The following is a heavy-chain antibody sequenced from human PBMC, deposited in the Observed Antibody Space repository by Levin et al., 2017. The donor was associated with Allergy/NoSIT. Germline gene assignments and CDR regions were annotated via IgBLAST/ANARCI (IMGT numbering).Heavy chain of an antibody. Sequence: AASVKVSCKASGYTFTDYYVHWVRQAPGQGLEWMGVINPSDYKTDFAQKFQDRVTLTRDTSTSTVYMELSSLRSEDTAMYYCAREMYCDSSSCVVSGIHGMDVWGQGTTVTVSS. CDR3: AREMYCDSSSCVVSGIHGMDV. CDR2: INPSDYKT. D-gene: IGHD2-2*01. J-gene: IGHJ6*02. V-gene: IGHV1-46*01. CDR1: GYTFTDYY.